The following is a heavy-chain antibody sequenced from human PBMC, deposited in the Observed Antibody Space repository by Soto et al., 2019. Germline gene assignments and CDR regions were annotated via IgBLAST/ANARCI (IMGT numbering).Heavy chain of an antibody. CDR1: GFSISQYW. Sequence: EVQLEESEGGVVQPGGSLRLSCAASGFSISQYWMHWVRQAPGKGLVWVSRIKSDGSEIRYAESVRGRITISRDNAKNTVSLQMSSLRAEDTAVYYCVRGNHGRSFYYYGMDVWGQGTTVTVSS. J-gene: IGHJ6*02. D-gene: IGHD3-10*01. V-gene: IGHV3-74*01. CDR3: VRGNHGRSFYYYGMDV. CDR2: IKSDGSEI.